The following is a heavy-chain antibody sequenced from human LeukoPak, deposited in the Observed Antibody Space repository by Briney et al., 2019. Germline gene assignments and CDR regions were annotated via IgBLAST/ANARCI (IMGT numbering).Heavy chain of an antibody. V-gene: IGHV3-23*01. D-gene: IGHD1-26*01. CDR2: ISASYSST. CDR1: RFTFSNYA. Sequence: PGGSLRLSCAASRFTFSNYAMSWVRQAPGKGLEWVSGISASYSSTYYADYADSVKGRFTISRDNSKSTLYLQMNSLRAEDTAVYYCAKDFFGSYPDAFDIWGQGTMVTVSS. J-gene: IGHJ3*02. CDR3: AKDFFGSYPDAFDI.